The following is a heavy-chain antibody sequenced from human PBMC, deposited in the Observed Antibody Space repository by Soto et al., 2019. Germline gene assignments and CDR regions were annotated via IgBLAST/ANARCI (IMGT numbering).Heavy chain of an antibody. V-gene: IGHV4-30-2*01. CDR1: GASISSGCYS. CDR2: IYHSGST. CDR3: ARAGGLGAVAVDY. Sequence: SETLSLTCAVSGASISSGCYSWSWIRQPPGKGLEWIGYIYHSGSTYYNPSLKSRVTISVDRSKNQFSLKLSSVTAADTAVYYCARAGGLGAVAVDYWGQGALVAVS. J-gene: IGHJ4*02. D-gene: IGHD6-19*01.